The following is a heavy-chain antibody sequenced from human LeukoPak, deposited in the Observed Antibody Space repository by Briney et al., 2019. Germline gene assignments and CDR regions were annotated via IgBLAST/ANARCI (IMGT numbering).Heavy chain of an antibody. CDR2: ISGSGGST. CDR3: AKDNPYYYDSSGYYYEDY. Sequence: GGSLRLSCAASGFTFSSYAMSWVRQAPGKGLEWVSAISGSGGSTYYADSVKGRFTISRDNPKNTLYLQMNSLRAEDTAVYYCAKDNPYYYDSSGYYYEDYWGQGTLVTVSS. D-gene: IGHD3-22*01. J-gene: IGHJ4*02. V-gene: IGHV3-23*01. CDR1: GFTFSSYA.